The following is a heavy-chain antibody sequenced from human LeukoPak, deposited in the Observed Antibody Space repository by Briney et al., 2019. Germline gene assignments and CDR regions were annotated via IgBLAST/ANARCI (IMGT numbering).Heavy chain of an antibody. J-gene: IGHJ4*02. V-gene: IGHV1-2*02. CDR3: ARAPANYDYVWGSYREYYFDY. D-gene: IGHD3-16*02. CDR2: INSNSGGT. Sequence: VASVKVSCKASGYTFTGYYMHWVRQAPGQGLEWMGWINSNSGGTNYAQKFQGRVTMTRDTSISTAYMELSRLRSDDTAVYYCARAPANYDYVWGSYREYYFDYWGQGTLVTVSS. CDR1: GYTFTGYY.